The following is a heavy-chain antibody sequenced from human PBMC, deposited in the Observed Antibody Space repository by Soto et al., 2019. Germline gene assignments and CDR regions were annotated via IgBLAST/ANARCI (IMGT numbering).Heavy chain of an antibody. D-gene: IGHD2-2*02. CDR2: IWYDGSNK. Sequence: GGSLRLSCAASGFTFSSYGMHWVRQAPGKGLEWVAVIWYDGSNKYYADSVKGRFTISRDNSKNTLYLQMNSLRAEDTSVYYCARSPARYCSSTSCYMDLDYWGQGTLVTVS. CDR3: ARSPARYCSSTSCYMDLDY. V-gene: IGHV3-33*01. CDR1: GFTFSSYG. J-gene: IGHJ4*02.